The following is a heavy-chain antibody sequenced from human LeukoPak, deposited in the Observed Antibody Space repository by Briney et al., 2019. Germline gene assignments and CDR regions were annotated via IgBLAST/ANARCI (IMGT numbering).Heavy chain of an antibody. V-gene: IGHV3-33*01. CDR2: IWYDGSNK. Sequence: PGGSLRLSCAASGFTFSSYGMHWVRQAPGKRLEWVAVIWYDGSNKYYADSVKGRFTISRDNSKNTLYLQMNSLRAEDTAVYYCARDRSITMILGEKDYWGQGTLVTVSS. CDR3: ARDRSITMILGEKDY. J-gene: IGHJ4*02. D-gene: IGHD3-22*01. CDR1: GFTFSSYG.